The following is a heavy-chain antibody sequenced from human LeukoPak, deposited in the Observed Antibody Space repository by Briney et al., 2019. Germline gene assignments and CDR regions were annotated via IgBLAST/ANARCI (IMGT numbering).Heavy chain of an antibody. CDR3: ARYYYDSSGYLMAAFDI. V-gene: IGHV4-30-2*01. J-gene: IGHJ3*02. CDR1: GGSISSGGYY. CDR2: IYHSGST. D-gene: IGHD3-22*01. Sequence: KPSETLSLSCTVSGGSISSGGYYWSWIRQPPGKGLEWIGYIYHSGSTYYNPSLKSRVTISVDRSKNQFSLKLSSVTAADTAVYYCARYYYDSSGYLMAAFDIWGQGTMVTVSS.